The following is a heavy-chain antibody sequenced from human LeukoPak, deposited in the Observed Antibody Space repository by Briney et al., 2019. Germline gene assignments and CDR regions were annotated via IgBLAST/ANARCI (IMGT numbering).Heavy chain of an antibody. J-gene: IGHJ4*02. Sequence: QTGGSLRLSCAASGFTVSNNYMSWVRQAPGKGLEWVSHIYSGGGTNYADSVKGRFTISRDNSENTLYLQMNSLRAEDTAVYYCARFALKTPPTDWGQGTLVTVSS. CDR1: GFTVSNNY. CDR2: IYSGGGT. V-gene: IGHV3-53*01. CDR3: ARFALKTPPTD.